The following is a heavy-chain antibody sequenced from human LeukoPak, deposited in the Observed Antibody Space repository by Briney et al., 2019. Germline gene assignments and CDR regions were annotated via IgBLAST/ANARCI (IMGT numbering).Heavy chain of an antibody. Sequence: SGPTLVKPTQTLTLTCTFSGFSLSINGVGVGWIRQPPGKALEWLALIYWNDDKRYSPSLKSRLTITKDTSKNQVVLTMTNMDPVDTATYYCAHCFPYYYYMDVWGKGTTVTISS. CDR1: GFSLSINGVG. CDR2: IYWNDDK. J-gene: IGHJ6*03. D-gene: IGHD2/OR15-2a*01. V-gene: IGHV2-5*01. CDR3: AHCFPYYYYMDV.